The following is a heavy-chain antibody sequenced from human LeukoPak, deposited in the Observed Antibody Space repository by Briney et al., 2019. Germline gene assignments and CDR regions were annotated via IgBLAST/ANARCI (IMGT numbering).Heavy chain of an antibody. CDR3: ARDLPRGYCSSTSCYSQGFDN. CDR2: IYTSGST. V-gene: IGHV4-4*07. Sequence: PSETLSLTCTVSGGSISSYYWSWIRQPAGKGLEWIGRIYTSGSTNYNPSLKSRVTMSVDTSKNQFSLKLSSVTAADTAVYYCARDLPRGYCSSTSCYSQGFDNWGQGTLVTVSS. J-gene: IGHJ4*02. D-gene: IGHD2-2*01. CDR1: GGSISSYY.